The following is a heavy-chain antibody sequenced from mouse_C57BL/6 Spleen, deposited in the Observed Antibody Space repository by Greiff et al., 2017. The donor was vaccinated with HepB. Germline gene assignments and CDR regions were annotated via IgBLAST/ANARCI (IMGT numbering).Heavy chain of an antibody. Sequence: QVQLQQSGAELARPGASVKMSCKASGYTFTSYTMHWVKQRPGQGLEWIGYINPSSGYTKYNQKFKDKATLTADKSSSTAYMQLSSLTSEDSAVYYCESVHYDDYGRGCAKCCWGQSTSVTVAS. J-gene: IGHJ4*01. CDR2: INPSSGYT. CDR1: GYTFTSYT. CDR3: ESVHYDDYGRGCAKCC. D-gene: IGHD2-3*01. V-gene: IGHV1-4*01.